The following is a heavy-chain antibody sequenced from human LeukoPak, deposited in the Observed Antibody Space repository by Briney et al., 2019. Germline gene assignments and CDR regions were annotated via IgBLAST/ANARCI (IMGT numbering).Heavy chain of an antibody. CDR3: ARDRSGNNYMDV. D-gene: IGHD1/OR15-1a*01. Sequence: GGSLRLSCAASGFSVSSNYMSWVRQAPGKGLEWVSVIYSGGTTYYADSVKGRFTISRDNSKNTLSLQMNSLRAEDTAVYYCARDRSGNNYMDVWGKGTTVTVSS. CDR1: GFSVSSNY. V-gene: IGHV3-53*01. J-gene: IGHJ6*03. CDR2: IYSGGTT.